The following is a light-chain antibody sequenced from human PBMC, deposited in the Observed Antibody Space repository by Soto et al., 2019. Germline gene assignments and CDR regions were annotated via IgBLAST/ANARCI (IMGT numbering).Light chain of an antibody. CDR3: RQYRYWPLT. Sequence: EIVMTQSPASLSVSLGERATLSCRASQSISGTLAWYQQKPGQAPLLLIYGASTRATGIPARFSGSESGTEFTLTIDSLQSEDFAVYYCRQYRYWPLTFGQGTKLEIK. J-gene: IGKJ2*01. V-gene: IGKV3-15*01. CDR2: GAS. CDR1: QSISGT.